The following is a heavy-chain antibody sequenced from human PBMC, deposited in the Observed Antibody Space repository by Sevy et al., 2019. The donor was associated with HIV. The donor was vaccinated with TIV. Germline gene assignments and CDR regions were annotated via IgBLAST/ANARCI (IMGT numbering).Heavy chain of an antibody. J-gene: IGHJ6*02. CDR1: GFTFSTYA. CDR2: ISGSGGST. V-gene: IGHV3-23*01. CDR3: AKGDRTFYGLDV. Sequence: GGSLRLSCAASGFTFSTYAMSWVRQAPGKGLEWVSGISGSGGSTYYADSLKGRFTIFRDNSKNTLSLQMNSLRAEDTAVYYCAKGDRTFYGLDVWGQGTTVNVSS. D-gene: IGHD2-15*01.